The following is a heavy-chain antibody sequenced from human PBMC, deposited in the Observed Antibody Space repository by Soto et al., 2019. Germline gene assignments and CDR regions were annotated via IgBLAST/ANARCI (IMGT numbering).Heavy chain of an antibody. D-gene: IGHD2-15*01. CDR3: AREPRYCRGGSCSITGDAYDI. CDR2: ISNGGDT. CDR1: GLIVSSTY. Sequence: EVQLVESGGGLVQPGGSLRLSCAASGLIVSSTYMSWVRQAPGKGLEWVSVISNGGDTHYADSVKGRFSLSRDISNNTLHLQMCSLSPEDTAVYYCAREPRYCRGGSCSITGDAYDIWGQGTMVTVAS. J-gene: IGHJ3*02. V-gene: IGHV3-66*01.